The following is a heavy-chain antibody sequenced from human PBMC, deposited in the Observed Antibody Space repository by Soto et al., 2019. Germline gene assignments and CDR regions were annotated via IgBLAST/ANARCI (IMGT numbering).Heavy chain of an antibody. V-gene: IGHV4-59*01. CDR1: RGSITGYF. Sequence: PSETLSLTCTVSRGSITGYFWSWIRQPPGKGLEWIGSIYYSGGAKYNPSLKSRLTISVDTSKSQFSLTLSSVTAADTAVYYCARAGDYDPGDYWDQGTPVTVSS. CDR2: IYYSGGA. J-gene: IGHJ4*02. D-gene: IGHD4-17*01. CDR3: ARAGDYDPGDY.